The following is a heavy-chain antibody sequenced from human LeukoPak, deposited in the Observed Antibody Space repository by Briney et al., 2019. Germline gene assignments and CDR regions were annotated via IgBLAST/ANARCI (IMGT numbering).Heavy chain of an antibody. CDR3: AKASRGYSYGPFDY. Sequence: PGGSLRLSCAASGFTFSSYGMHWVRQAPGKGLEWVSAISGSGGSTYYADSVKGRFTISRDNSKNTLYPQMNSLRAEDTAVYYCAKASRGYSYGPFDYWGQGTLVTVSS. V-gene: IGHV3-23*01. D-gene: IGHD5-18*01. CDR2: ISGSGGST. CDR1: GFTFSSYG. J-gene: IGHJ4*02.